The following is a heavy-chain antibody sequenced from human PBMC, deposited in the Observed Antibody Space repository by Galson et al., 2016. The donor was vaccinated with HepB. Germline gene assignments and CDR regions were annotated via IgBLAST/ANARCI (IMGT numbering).Heavy chain of an antibody. Sequence: SLRLSCAASGFAFNTYWMSWVRHAPGKGLEWVANIKQDASEKYYVDSVKGRFTISRDNAKNSLLLQMNSLRAEDTAVYYCARVRYSSSWYVLWYFDLWGRGTLVTVSS. CDR1: GFAFNTYW. CDR3: ARVRYSSSWYVLWYFDL. CDR2: IKQDASEK. J-gene: IGHJ2*01. D-gene: IGHD6-13*01. V-gene: IGHV3-7*01.